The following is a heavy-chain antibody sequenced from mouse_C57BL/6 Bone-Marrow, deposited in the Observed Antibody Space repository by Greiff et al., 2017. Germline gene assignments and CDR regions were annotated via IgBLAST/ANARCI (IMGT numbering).Heavy chain of an antibody. V-gene: IGHV5-9-1*02. CDR2: ISSGGDYI. CDR1: GFTFSSYA. J-gene: IGHJ2*01. D-gene: IGHD2-1*01. Sequence: EVMLVESGEGLVKPGGSLKLSCAASGFTFSSYAMSWVRQTPEKRLEWVAYISSGGDYIYYADTVKGRFTISRDNARNALYLQMSSLKSEDTAKYYCTRDRGNYCFDYWGQGTTLTVSS. CDR3: TRDRGNYCFDY.